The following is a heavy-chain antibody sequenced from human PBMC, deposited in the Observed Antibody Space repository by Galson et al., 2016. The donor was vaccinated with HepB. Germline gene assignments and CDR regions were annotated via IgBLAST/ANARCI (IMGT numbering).Heavy chain of an antibody. CDR3: GRGSSGDVYNFGAY. J-gene: IGHJ4*02. Sequence: SLRLSCAASGFTFNNYGMHWVRQAPGKGLEWVSGISVSGDHVYYADSVKGRLTIYRENSKNTVYLQMNSLRAEDTAVYYCGRGSSGDVYNFGAYWGQGTRVTVSS. CDR1: GFTFNNYG. D-gene: IGHD5-24*01. V-gene: IGHV3-23*01. CDR2: ISVSGDHV.